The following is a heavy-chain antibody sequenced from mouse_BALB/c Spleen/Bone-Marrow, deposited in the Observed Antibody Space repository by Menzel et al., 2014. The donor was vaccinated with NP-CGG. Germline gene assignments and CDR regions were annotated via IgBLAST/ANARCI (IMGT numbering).Heavy chain of an antibody. CDR2: INPSTGYT. J-gene: IGHJ2*01. CDR1: GYTFTDYW. V-gene: IGHV1-7*01. Sequence: VKLQESGAELAKPGASVKMSCKASGYTFTDYWMHWVKQRPGQGLEWLGYINPSTGYTEYNQKFKDKATLTADKSSSTAYMQLNSLTSEDSAVYYCARSYDGYYLPLDYWGQGTTLTVSS. D-gene: IGHD2-3*01. CDR3: ARSYDGYYLPLDY.